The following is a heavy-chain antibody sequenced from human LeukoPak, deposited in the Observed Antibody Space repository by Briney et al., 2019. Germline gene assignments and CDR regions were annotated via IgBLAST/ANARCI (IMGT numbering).Heavy chain of an antibody. D-gene: IGHD1-1*01. J-gene: IGHJ6*03. V-gene: IGHV3-23*01. CDR1: GFTFSSYA. Sequence: GGSLRLSCAASGFTFSSYAMSWVRQAPGKGMEWVSAISGSGVSTYYADSVKGRFTISRDNSKNTLYLQMNSLRAEDTAVYFCARGRVSSSTWYSTYYYYFYMDVWGKGTTVTVSS. CDR2: ISGSGVST. CDR3: ARGRVSSSTWYSTYYYYFYMDV.